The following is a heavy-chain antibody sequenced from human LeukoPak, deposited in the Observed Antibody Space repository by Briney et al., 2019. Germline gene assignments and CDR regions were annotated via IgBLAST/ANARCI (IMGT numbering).Heavy chain of an antibody. CDR3: ARVPRRGDRFDP. CDR2: MNPNSGNT. CDR1: GYTLTELS. V-gene: IGHV1-8*01. J-gene: IGHJ5*02. Sequence: WASVKVSCKVSGYTLTELSMHWVRQAPGKGLEWMGWMNPNSGNTGYAQKFQGRVTMTRDTSISTAYMELSSLTSEDTAVYYCARVPRRGDRFDPWGQGTLVTVSS. D-gene: IGHD2-2*01.